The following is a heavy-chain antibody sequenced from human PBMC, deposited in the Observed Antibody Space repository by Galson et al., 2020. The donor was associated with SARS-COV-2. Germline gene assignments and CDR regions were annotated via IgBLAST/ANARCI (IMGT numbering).Heavy chain of an antibody. CDR1: GFTFSSHA. Sequence: GGSLRLSCATSGFTFSSHAIHWVRQAPGKGLEWVAQIFFDGSDKYYGDSVNGRFTISRDSSKNMVYLQMNNLKVDDTAVYYCARDGQLSSGWAFDYWGQGTLVTVSS. D-gene: IGHD6-19*01. J-gene: IGHJ4*02. CDR2: IFFDGSDK. CDR3: ARDGQLSSGWAFDY. V-gene: IGHV3-33*01.